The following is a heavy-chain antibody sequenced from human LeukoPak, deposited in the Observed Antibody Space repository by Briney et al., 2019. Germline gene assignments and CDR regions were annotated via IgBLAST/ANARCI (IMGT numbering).Heavy chain of an antibody. J-gene: IGHJ6*02. V-gene: IGHV1-69*04. CDR3: ARDGSASSSDYYYGMDV. CDR2: IIPILGIA. CDR1: GGTFSSYA. Sequence: ASVKVSCKASGGTFSSYAISWVRQAPGQGLEWMGRIIPILGIANYAQKFQGRVTITADKSTSTAYMELSSLRSEDTAVYYCARDGSASSSDYYYGMDVWGQGTTVTVSS. D-gene: IGHD6-19*01.